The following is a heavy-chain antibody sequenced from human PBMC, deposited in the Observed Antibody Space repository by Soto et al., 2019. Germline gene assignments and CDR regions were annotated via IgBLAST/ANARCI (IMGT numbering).Heavy chain of an antibody. CDR2: ISYDGSNK. Sequence: HPGGSVRLSCAASGFTFSSYAMHWVRQAPGKGLEWVAVISYDGSNKYYADSVKGRFTISRDNSKNTLYLQMNSLRTEDTAVYYCARDRLRYNWNAFPYYYYGMDVWGQGTTVTVSS. V-gene: IGHV3-30-3*01. CDR3: ARDRLRYNWNAFPYYYYGMDV. D-gene: IGHD1-1*01. J-gene: IGHJ6*02. CDR1: GFTFSSYA.